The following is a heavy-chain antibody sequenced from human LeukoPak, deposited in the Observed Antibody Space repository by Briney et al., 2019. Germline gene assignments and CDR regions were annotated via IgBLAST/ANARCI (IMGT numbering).Heavy chain of an antibody. J-gene: IGHJ5*02. CDR1: GGSFSGYY. CDR2: FYSGGTT. D-gene: IGHD3/OR15-3a*01. CDR3: ARVSFGPASEWFDP. V-gene: IGHV3-53*01. Sequence: PSETLSLTCAVYGGSFSGYYWSWIRQPPGKGLECVSVFYSGGTTAYADSVKGRFTVSIDNSNNTLYLQMNSLRAEDTAVYYCARVSFGPASEWFDPWGQGTLVTVSS.